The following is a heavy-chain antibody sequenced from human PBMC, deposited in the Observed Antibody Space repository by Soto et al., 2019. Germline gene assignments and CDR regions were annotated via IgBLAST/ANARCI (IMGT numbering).Heavy chain of an antibody. Sequence: EVQLLESGGGLVQPGGSLRLSCAASGFTFSSYAMSWVRQAPGKGLEWVSAISGSGGSTYYADSVKGRFTISRDNSKNTLYLQMNSLRAEDTAVYYCARGYYDSSGYRYYYYYGMDVWGQVTTVTVSS. CDR3: ARGYYDSSGYRYYYYYGMDV. D-gene: IGHD3-22*01. CDR1: GFTFSSYA. V-gene: IGHV3-23*01. CDR2: ISGSGGST. J-gene: IGHJ6*02.